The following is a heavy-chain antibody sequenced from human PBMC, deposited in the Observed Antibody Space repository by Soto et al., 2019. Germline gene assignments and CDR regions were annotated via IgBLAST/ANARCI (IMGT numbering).Heavy chain of an antibody. Sequence: ASVKVSCKASGYTFTSYAMHWVRQAPGQRLEWMGWISAYNGNTNYAQKLQGRVTMTTDTSTSTAYMELRCLRSDDTAVYYCARHVTYPGIYYYYYYMDVWGKGTTVTVAS. CDR3: ARHVTYPGIYYYYYYMDV. J-gene: IGHJ6*03. V-gene: IGHV1-18*01. D-gene: IGHD1-20*01. CDR1: GYTFTSYA. CDR2: ISAYNGNT.